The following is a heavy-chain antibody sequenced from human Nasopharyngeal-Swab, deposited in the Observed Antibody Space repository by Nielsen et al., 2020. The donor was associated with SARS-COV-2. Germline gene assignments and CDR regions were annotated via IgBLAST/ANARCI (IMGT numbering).Heavy chain of an antibody. D-gene: IGHD5-18*01. Sequence: GESLKISCAASGFTFDDYGMSWVRQAPGKGLEWVSGINWNGGSTGYADSVKGRFTISRDNAKNSLYLQMNSLRAEDTALYHCARVGDTAMVVNWYFDLWGRGTLVTVSS. CDR3: ARVGDTAMVVNWYFDL. CDR1: GFTFDDYG. J-gene: IGHJ2*01. V-gene: IGHV3-20*01. CDR2: INWNGGST.